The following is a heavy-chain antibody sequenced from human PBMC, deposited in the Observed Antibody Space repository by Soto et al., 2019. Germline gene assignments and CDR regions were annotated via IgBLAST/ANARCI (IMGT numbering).Heavy chain of an antibody. CDR3: ARLRYYYGSGSPEFYP. V-gene: IGHV4-59*08. CDR1: GGSLIRYY. Sequence: SQNLSLTCTGSGGSLIRYYRSGIRQPPRKGLEWIWDIYYSWSTNYNPSLKSRVTISVDTSKNQFSLKLSSVTAADTAVYYCARLRYYYGSGSPEFYPWGQGTLVTVSS. CDR2: IYYSWST. D-gene: IGHD3-10*01. J-gene: IGHJ5*02.